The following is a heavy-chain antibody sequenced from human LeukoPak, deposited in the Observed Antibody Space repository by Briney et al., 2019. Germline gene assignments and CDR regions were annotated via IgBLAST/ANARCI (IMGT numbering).Heavy chain of an antibody. V-gene: IGHV4-38-2*01. J-gene: IGHJ5*02. D-gene: IGHD5-18*01. CDR1: GYSISSGYY. Sequence: SETLSLTCAVSGYSISSGYYWGWIREPPGKGLEWIGSIYHSGSTYYNPSLKSRVTISVDTSKNQFSLKLSSVTAADTAVYYCARGGGDTASVWFDPWGQGTLVTVSS. CDR2: IYHSGST. CDR3: ARGGGDTASVWFDP.